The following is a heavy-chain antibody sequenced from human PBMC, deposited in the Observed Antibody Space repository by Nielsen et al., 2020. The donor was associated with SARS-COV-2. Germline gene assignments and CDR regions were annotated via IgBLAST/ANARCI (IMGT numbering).Heavy chain of an antibody. CDR3: AREGSGSYPDAFDA. CDR1: GDFVSTSY. J-gene: IGHJ3*01. CDR2: VHYTGTT. V-gene: IGHV4-59*02. Sequence: SETLSLTCTVSGDFVSTSYWSWIRQPPGKGLEWIGYVHYTGTTKYKSSLKSRVTMSVDTSNNQFSLKLTSMTAADTAVYYCAREGSGSYPDAFDAWGQGTMVTVS. D-gene: IGHD3-10*01.